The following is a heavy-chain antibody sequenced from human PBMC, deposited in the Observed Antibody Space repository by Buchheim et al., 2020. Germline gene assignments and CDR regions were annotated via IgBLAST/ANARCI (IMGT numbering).Heavy chain of an antibody. V-gene: IGHV1-8*01. CDR3: ARGEGAGYCSGGSCHYQYNWFDP. CDR1: GYTFTSYD. D-gene: IGHD2-15*01. J-gene: IGHJ5*02. Sequence: QVQLVQSGAEVKKPGASVKVSCKASGYTFTSYDINWVRQATGQGLEWMGWMNPNSGNTGYAQKFQGRVTMTRNTSISTAYMELSSLRSEDTAVYYCARGEGAGYCSGGSCHYQYNWFDPWGQGTL. CDR2: MNPNSGNT.